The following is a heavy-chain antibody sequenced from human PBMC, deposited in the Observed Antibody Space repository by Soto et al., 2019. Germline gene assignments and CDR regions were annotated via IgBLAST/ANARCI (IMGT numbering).Heavy chain of an antibody. V-gene: IGHV4-39*01. J-gene: IGHJ5*02. CDR2: IYYSGST. CDR3: ARHYSSGSRNWFDP. Sequence: AETLSLTCSVSCGSINSSSYFWGWVRQPPGKGLERIGSIYYSGSTYYNPSLRSRVTISVDTSKNQFSLKLSSVTAADTAVFYCARHYSSGSRNWFDPWGQGTLVTVSS. CDR1: CGSINSSSYF. D-gene: IGHD6-19*01.